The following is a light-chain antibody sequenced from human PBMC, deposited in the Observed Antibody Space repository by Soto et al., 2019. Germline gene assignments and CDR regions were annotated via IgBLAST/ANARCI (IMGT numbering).Light chain of an antibody. CDR1: QSVSSY. J-gene: IGKJ5*01. V-gene: IGKV3-15*01. CDR3: QQHNNCPTIT. Sequence: EIVMTQSPATVAVSRGERATLSCRASQSVSSYLAWYQPKPGQGPSLLIYDASTRATGVPARFSGSGSATEFTLLISSLQSEDFSVYYCQQHNNCPTITGGQGTRLEIK. CDR2: DAS.